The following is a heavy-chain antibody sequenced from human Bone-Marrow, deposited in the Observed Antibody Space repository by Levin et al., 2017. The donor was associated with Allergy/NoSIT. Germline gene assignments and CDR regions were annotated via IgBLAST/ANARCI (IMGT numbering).Heavy chain of an antibody. Sequence: NPSETLSLTCSVSGSTISGLYWSWIRQPPGKGLEFIGYIHSSGTTNYNPSLRRRVTISVDTSKNQFSLNLMSLTATDTAVYYCAKLTAATGQWPPNWFDPWGQGTLVTVSS. CDR1: GSTISGLY. J-gene: IGHJ5*02. D-gene: IGHD6-13*01. CDR3: AKLTAATGQWPPNWFDP. V-gene: IGHV4-59*11. CDR2: IHSSGTT.